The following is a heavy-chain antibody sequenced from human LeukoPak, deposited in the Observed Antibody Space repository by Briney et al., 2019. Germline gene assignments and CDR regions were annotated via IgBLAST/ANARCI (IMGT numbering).Heavy chain of an antibody. V-gene: IGHV1-24*01. J-gene: IGHJ6*04. CDR2: FDPEDGET. Sequence: GASVTVSCKVSGYTLTDLSIHWMRQAPGKGQGREGGFDPEDGETIYAQTFQGRVTMTEDTSTDTAYMELSSLRSEDTAVYYCATGGGICSSTSCRPYYYGMDVWGKGTTVSVFS. D-gene: IGHD2-2*01. CDR3: ATGGGICSSTSCRPYYYGMDV. CDR1: GYTLTDLS.